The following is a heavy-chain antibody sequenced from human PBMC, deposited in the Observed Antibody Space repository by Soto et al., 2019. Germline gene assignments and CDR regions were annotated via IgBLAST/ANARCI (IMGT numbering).Heavy chain of an antibody. CDR3: ANAQNYYDSSGYYAPDAFDI. J-gene: IGHJ3*02. V-gene: IGHV3-23*01. CDR1: GFTFSSYA. CDR2: ISGSGGST. D-gene: IGHD3-22*01. Sequence: GGSLRLSCAASGFTFSSYAMSWVRQAPGKGLEWVSAISGSGGSTYYADSVKGRFTISRDNSKNTLYLQMNSLRAEDTAVYYCANAQNYYDSSGYYAPDAFDIWGQGTMVTVSS.